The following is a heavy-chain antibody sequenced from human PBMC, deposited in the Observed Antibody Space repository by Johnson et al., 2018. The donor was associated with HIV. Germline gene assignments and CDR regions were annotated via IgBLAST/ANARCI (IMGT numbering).Heavy chain of an antibody. CDR2: IKQDGSEK. Sequence: VQLVESGGGVVRPGGSLRLSCAASGITVNTNYMSWVRRAPGKGLEWVANIKQDGSEKYYVDSVKGRFTISRDNAKNSLYLQMNSLRAEDTAVYYCARGDYCTAGVCYDEPFDIWGQGTMVTVSS. V-gene: IGHV3-7*01. J-gene: IGHJ3*02. CDR1: GITVNTNY. D-gene: IGHD2-8*02. CDR3: ARGDYCTAGVCYDEPFDI.